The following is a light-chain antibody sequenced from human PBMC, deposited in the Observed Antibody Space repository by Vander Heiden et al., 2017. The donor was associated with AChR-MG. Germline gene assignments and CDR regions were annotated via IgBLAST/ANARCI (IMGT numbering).Light chain of an antibody. CDR2: KAS. J-gene: IGKJ4*01. V-gene: IGKV1-5*03. CDR1: QSISTW. CDR3: QQYKDYSPLT. Sequence: DIQMTQSPSTLSASVGDRVSITCRASQSISTWLAWYQQKPGKAPKLLLYKASTLGSGVPSRFSGSGYGTEFTLTISSLQPDDFATYYCQQYKDYSPLTFGGGTKVEIK.